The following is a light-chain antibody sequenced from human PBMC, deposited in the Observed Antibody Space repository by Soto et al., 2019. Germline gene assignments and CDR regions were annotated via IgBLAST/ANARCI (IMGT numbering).Light chain of an antibody. J-gene: IGKJ1*01. V-gene: IGKV3D-15*01. CDR3: QQHTNWPPWT. CDR1: QKINNN. CDR2: GAS. Sequence: EIVRTQSPPTLSVSPGERATLSCRASQKINNNLAWYQQKFGQAPRLLIYGASTRATGTPARFSGSGSGTEFTLTISSLQSEDSGFYYCQQHTNWPPWTFGQGTKVDIK.